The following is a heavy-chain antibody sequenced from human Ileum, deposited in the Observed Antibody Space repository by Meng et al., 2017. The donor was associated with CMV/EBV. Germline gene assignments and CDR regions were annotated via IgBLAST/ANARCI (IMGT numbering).Heavy chain of an antibody. V-gene: IGHV4-61*01. D-gene: IGHD2-21*01. CDR3: ARERYCGGDCSNWFYP. CDR1: GGSVSSGSYY. J-gene: IGHJ5*02. CDR2: IYYSGST. Sequence: GSLRLSCTVSGGSVSSGSYYWSWIRQPPGKGLEWIGYIYYSGSTNYNPSLKSRVTISVDTSKNQFSLKLSSVTAADTAVYYCARERYCGGDCSNWFYPWGQGTLVTVSS.